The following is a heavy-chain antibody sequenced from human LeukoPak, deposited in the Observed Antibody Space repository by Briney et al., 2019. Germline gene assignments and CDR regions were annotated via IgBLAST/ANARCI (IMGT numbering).Heavy chain of an antibody. D-gene: IGHD6-19*01. Sequence: GGSLRLSCAASGFTLSNAWMSWVRQAPGKGLEWVGFIRSKAYGGTTEYAASVKGRFTISRDDSKSIAYLQMNSLKTEDTAVCYCTRGGGWDIWNYWGQGTLVTVSS. CDR2: IRSKAYGGTT. CDR1: GFTLSNAW. J-gene: IGHJ4*02. CDR3: TRGGGWDIWNY. V-gene: IGHV3-49*04.